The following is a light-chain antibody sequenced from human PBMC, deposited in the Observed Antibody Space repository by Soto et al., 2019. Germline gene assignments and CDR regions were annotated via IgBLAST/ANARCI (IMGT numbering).Light chain of an antibody. CDR1: QSISSY. Sequence: DIQMTQSPSSLSVSVGDRVTITCRASQSISSYLNWYQQKPGKAPKLLIYAASSLQSGVPSRFSGSGSGTDFTLPISSLQPEDFATYYCQQSYSTPTFGQGTKLEIK. J-gene: IGKJ2*01. CDR2: AAS. CDR3: QQSYSTPT. V-gene: IGKV1-39*01.